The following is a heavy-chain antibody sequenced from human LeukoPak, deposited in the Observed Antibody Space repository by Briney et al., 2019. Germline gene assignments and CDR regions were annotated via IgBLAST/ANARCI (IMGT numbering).Heavy chain of an antibody. CDR1: GYTFTVYS. V-gene: IGHV7-4-1*02. J-gene: IGHJ4*02. Sequence: ASVKVSCKASGYTFTVYSINWLRQAPGQGLEWMGWITTSTGKPTYAQGFPGRFVFSLDTSVSTTYLHINSLQAEDTAVYYCARDASMINFDWGGQGSLVTVSS. CDR2: ITTSTGKP. CDR3: ARDASMINFDW. D-gene: IGHD3-16*01.